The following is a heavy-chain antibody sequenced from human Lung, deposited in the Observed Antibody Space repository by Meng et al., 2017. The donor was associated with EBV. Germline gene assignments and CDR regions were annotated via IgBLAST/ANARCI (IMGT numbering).Heavy chain of an antibody. CDR3: ARGSRIVGATRYWYFDL. Sequence: QVRLQQWGARRWRPAATLPPTCAVYGGSFSGYYWSWIRQPPGKGLEWIGEINHSGSTNYNPSLKSRVTISVDTSKNQFSLKLSSVTAADTAVYYCARGSRIVGATRYWYFDLWGRGTLVTVSS. CDR2: INHSGST. J-gene: IGHJ2*01. V-gene: IGHV4-34*01. D-gene: IGHD1-26*01. CDR1: GGSFSGYY.